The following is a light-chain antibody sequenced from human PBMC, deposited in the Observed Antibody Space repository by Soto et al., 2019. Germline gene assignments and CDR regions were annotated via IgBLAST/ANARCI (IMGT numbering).Light chain of an antibody. J-gene: IGLJ2*01. CDR3: AAWDDSLNGSVV. V-gene: IGLV1-44*01. CDR1: SSNIGSNT. CDR2: SNN. Sequence: QSVLTQPPSASGTPGQRVTISCSGSSSNIGSNTVNWYQQLPGTAPKLLIYSNNQRPSGVPDRFSGSKSGTSASLAISGLKSEDEADYSCAAWDDSLNGSVVFGGGTQLTVL.